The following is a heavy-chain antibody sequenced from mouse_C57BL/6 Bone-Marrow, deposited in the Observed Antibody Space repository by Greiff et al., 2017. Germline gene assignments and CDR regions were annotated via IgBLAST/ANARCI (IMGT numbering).Heavy chain of an antibody. Sequence: VQLQQSGAELVRPGTSVKVSCKASGYAFTNYLIEWVKQRPGQGLEWIGVINPGSGGTNYNEKFKGKATLIADKSSSTAYMQLSSLTSEDSAVYFCARWSSPYFDYWGQGTTLTVSS. V-gene: IGHV1-54*01. CDR2: INPGSGGT. CDR3: ARWSSPYFDY. CDR1: GYAFTNYL. D-gene: IGHD1-1*01. J-gene: IGHJ2*01.